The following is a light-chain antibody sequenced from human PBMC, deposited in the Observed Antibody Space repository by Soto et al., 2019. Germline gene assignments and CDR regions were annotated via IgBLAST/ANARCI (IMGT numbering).Light chain of an antibody. J-gene: IGLJ2*01. CDR2: EVS. V-gene: IGLV2-14*01. Sequence: QSLLTQPASVSSSPGQSITISCSGTSSDVGTYKYVSWYQQLPGKAPKLMIYEVSNRPSGVSNRFSGSKSGNTASLTISELQAEDEADYYCSSYTSRSTPVFGGGTKVTVL. CDR3: SSYTSRSTPV. CDR1: SSDVGTYKY.